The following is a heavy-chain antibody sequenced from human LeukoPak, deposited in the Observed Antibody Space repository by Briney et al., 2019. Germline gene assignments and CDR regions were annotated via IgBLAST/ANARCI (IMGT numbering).Heavy chain of an antibody. Sequence: GASVKVCCKASGYTFTGYYMHWVRQAPGQGVEWMGWINPNSGGTNYAQKFQGRVTMTRDTSISTAYMELSRLRSDDTAVYYCAREDCSSTSCYKFYDYWGQGTLVTVSS. V-gene: IGHV1-2*02. J-gene: IGHJ4*02. D-gene: IGHD2-2*02. CDR1: GYTFTGYY. CDR3: AREDCSSTSCYKFYDY. CDR2: INPNSGGT.